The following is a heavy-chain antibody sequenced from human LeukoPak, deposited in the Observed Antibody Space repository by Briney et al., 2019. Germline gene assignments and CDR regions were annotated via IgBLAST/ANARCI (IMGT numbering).Heavy chain of an antibody. CDR2: ISYDGTKK. CDR1: GFTFSGYG. V-gene: IGHV3-30*18. D-gene: IGHD5-12*01. J-gene: IGHJ4*02. Sequence: QVQLVESGGGVVQPGRSLRLSCAASGFTFSGYGMHWFRQAPGQGLEWVALISYDGTKKYYADSVKGRFAISSDNSKNTLYLQMNSLRVEDTAVYYCAKGTGGYDGGDYWGQGTLVTVSS. CDR3: AKGTGGYDGGDY.